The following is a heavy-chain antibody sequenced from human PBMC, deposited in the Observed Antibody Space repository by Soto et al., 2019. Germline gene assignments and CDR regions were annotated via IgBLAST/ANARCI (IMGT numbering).Heavy chain of an antibody. CDR1: GGTFNSYA. D-gene: IGHD3-22*01. CDR2: IIPIFGTT. Sequence: ASVKVSCKASGGTFNSYAIDWVRQAPGQGLEWMGGIIPIFGTTNYAQKLQGRVKLTADESTRTAYMELSSLRSEDTAVYYCASSYYYDSSGYSSLYYYYGMDVWGQGTTVTVSS. V-gene: IGHV1-69*13. CDR3: ASSYYYDSSGYSSLYYYYGMDV. J-gene: IGHJ6*02.